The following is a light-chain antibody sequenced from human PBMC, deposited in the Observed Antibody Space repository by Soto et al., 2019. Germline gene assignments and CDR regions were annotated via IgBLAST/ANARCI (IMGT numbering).Light chain of an antibody. CDR2: TNN. CDR1: SSNIGRNT. CDR3: AAWDDSLNGDV. J-gene: IGLJ1*01. V-gene: IGLV1-44*01. Sequence: QSVLTQPPSASGTPGQRVTISCSGSSSNIGRNTVNWFQQLPGTAPKVLIYTNNQRPSGVPDRFSGSKSGTSASLAISGLQSEDEADYYCAAWDDSLNGDVFGTGTKLTVL.